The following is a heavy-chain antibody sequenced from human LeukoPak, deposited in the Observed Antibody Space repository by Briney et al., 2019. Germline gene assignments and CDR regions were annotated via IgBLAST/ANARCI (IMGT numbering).Heavy chain of an antibody. V-gene: IGHV4-59*11. CDR3: ARGSVVPAAMGGWFDP. CDR2: IYYSGST. CDR1: GGSISSHY. Sequence: SETLSLTCTVSGGSISSHYWGWIRQPPGKGLEWIGYIYYSGSTNYNPSLKSRVTISVDTSKNQFSLKLSSVTAADTAVYYCARGSVVPAAMGGWFDPWGQGTLVTVSS. J-gene: IGHJ5*02. D-gene: IGHD2-2*01.